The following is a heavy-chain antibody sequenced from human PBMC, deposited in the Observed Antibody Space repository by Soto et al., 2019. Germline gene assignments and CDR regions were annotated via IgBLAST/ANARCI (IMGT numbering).Heavy chain of an antibody. CDR2: IYYSGST. CDR3: ARGTVTYYDFWSGYYYFDY. CDR1: GGSISSYY. D-gene: IGHD3-3*01. Sequence: SETLSLTCTVSGGSISSYYWSWIRQPPGKGLEWIGYIYYSGSTNYNPSLKSRVTISVDTSKNQFSLKLSSVTAADTAVYYCARGTVTYYDFWSGYYYFDYWGQGTLVTVSS. J-gene: IGHJ4*02. V-gene: IGHV4-59*01.